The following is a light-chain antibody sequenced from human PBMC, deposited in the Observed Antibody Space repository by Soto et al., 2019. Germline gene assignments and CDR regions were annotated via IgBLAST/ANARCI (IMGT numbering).Light chain of an antibody. Sequence: DIQMTQSTSSVSASVGDRVTITCRASQAINRYLAWYQQKPGKAPNLLIYTTSSLQSGVPSRFSGSGSGTDFTLTISSLEPEDFATYYCQQSNRFPITFGGGTKVEIK. CDR3: QQSNRFPIT. CDR1: QAINRY. CDR2: TTS. V-gene: IGKV1-12*01. J-gene: IGKJ4*01.